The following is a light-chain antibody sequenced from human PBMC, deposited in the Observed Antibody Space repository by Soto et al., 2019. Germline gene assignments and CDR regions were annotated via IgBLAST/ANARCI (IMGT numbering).Light chain of an antibody. V-gene: IGKV3-20*01. J-gene: IGKJ4*01. CDR3: QQFGLSPT. CDR1: QTISSTF. CDR2: GAS. Sequence: EIVLTQSPGTLSLSPGERATLSCRASQTISSTFLAWYRQRPGQAPRLLIYGASSRATGIPDRFSGSGSGTVFTLTISRVEPEDFAVYYCQQFGLSPTFGGGTKVEIK.